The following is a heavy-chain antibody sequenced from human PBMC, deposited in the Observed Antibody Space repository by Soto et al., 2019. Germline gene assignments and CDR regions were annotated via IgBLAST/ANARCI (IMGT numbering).Heavy chain of an antibody. CDR3: TRWEQPLFDY. CDR2: ISSDGNHK. Sequence: QVQLEESGGGVVQPGRSLRLSCAASGFTVGAYTMHWVRQAPGKGLEWVAVISSDGNHKYYTDSVKGRFTISRDTSTNTLFLQMTSLRPEDTAVYYCTRWEQPLFDYWGQGTLVTVSS. CDR1: GFTVGAYT. J-gene: IGHJ4*02. V-gene: IGHV3-30-3*01. D-gene: IGHD1-26*01.